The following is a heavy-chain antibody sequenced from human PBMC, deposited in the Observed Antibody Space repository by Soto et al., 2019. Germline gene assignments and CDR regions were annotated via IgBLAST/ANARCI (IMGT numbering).Heavy chain of an antibody. Sequence: QLQLQESGPGLVKPSETLSLTCTVSGGSISSSSYYWGWIRQPPGKGLEWIGSIYYSGSTYYNPSLKSRVTITVDTSKNQYPLKLSSVTAADTDVYYCAREISSGWRYYFDYWGQGTLVTVSS. J-gene: IGHJ4*02. CDR3: AREISSGWRYYFDY. V-gene: IGHV4-39*02. CDR1: GGSISSSSYY. CDR2: IYYSGST. D-gene: IGHD6-19*01.